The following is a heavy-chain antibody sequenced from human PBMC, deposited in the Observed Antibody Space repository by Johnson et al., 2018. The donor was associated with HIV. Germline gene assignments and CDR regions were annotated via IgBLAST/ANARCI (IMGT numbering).Heavy chain of an antibody. CDR3: ARASYYYGSADI. J-gene: IGHJ3*02. V-gene: IGHV3-11*04. CDR2: ISGSGTNI. Sequence: VQLVESGGGLVKPGGSLRLSCAASGFSFSDYYMSWIRQAPGKGLEWVSYISGSGTNIYYAASVKGRFTISRDNAKKSLFLQMNSLRDEDTAVYYCARASYYYGSADIWGQGTMVTVSS. CDR1: GFSFSDYY. D-gene: IGHD3-10*01.